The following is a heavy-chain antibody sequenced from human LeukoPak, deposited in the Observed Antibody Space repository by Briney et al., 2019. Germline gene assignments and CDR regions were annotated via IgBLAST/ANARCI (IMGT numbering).Heavy chain of an antibody. V-gene: IGHV4-38-2*02. Sequence: PSETLSLTCAVSGYSISSGYYWGWIRQPPGKGLEWIGSIYHSGSTYYNPSLKSRVTISVDTSKNQFSLKLSSVTAADTAVYYCARDQYSSGWYDQDYWGQGTLVILSS. CDR3: ARDQYSSGWYDQDY. CDR1: GYSISSGYY. CDR2: IYHSGST. J-gene: IGHJ4*02. D-gene: IGHD6-19*01.